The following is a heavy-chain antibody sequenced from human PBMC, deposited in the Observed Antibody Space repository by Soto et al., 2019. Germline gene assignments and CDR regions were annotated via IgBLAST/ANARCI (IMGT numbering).Heavy chain of an antibody. J-gene: IGHJ4*02. CDR3: ARRDGGVIAPFDS. Sequence: GESLKISCKGSGFRFTSYWIGWVRQMPGKGLEWMGIIFPGDSDTRYSPSFQGQVTFSVDKSISTAYLQWTSLKASDTAFYYCARRDGGVIAPFDSWGQGTLVTVSS. CDR2: IFPGDSDT. V-gene: IGHV5-51*01. D-gene: IGHD3-16*02. CDR1: GFRFTSYW.